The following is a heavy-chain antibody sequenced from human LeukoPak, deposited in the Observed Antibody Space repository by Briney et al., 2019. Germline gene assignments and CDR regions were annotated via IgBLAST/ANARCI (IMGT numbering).Heavy chain of an antibody. J-gene: IGHJ4*02. CDR2: IIPIFGTA. D-gene: IGHD3-22*01. V-gene: IGHV1-69*05. Sequence: SVKVSCKASGGTFSSYAISWVRQAPGQGLEWMGGIIPIFGTANYAQKFQGRVTITTDESTSTAYMELSSLRSEDTAVYYCARDGYYDSSGYYYGDHWGQGTLVTVSS. CDR3: ARDGYYDSSGYYYGDH. CDR1: GGTFSSYA.